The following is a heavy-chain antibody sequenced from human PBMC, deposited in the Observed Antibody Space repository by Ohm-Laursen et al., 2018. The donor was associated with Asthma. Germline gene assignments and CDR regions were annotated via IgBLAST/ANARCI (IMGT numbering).Heavy chain of an antibody. CDR3: ARVPKDGGHHFDY. Sequence: SLRLSCSASGITFSDSYMTWIRQAPGKGLEWISYISASAGTMYYADSVKGRFTISRDNAKNSLFLQMNSLRAEDTAVYYCARVPKDGGHHFDYWGQGTLVTVSS. V-gene: IGHV3-11*04. CDR1: GITFSDSY. D-gene: IGHD2-15*01. J-gene: IGHJ4*02. CDR2: ISASAGTM.